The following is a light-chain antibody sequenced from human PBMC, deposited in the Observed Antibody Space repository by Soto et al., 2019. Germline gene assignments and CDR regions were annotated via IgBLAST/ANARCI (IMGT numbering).Light chain of an antibody. V-gene: IGLV2-11*01. J-gene: IGLJ2*01. CDR3: CSYAGSYTVI. CDR1: ISDVGGYNY. CDR2: DVN. Sequence: QSALTQPRSVSGSPGQSVTISCTGTISDVGGYNYVSWYQHHPGKAPKLMIYDVNRRPSGVPDRFSGSKSGNTASLTISGLQAEDEGDYPCCSYAGSYTVIFGGGTKVTVL.